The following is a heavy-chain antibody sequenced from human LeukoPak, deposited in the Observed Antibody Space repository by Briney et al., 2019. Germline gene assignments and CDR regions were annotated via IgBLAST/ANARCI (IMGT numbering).Heavy chain of an antibody. CDR2: ISGDGGST. CDR3: AKDIHYDYVWGSYRSGSDAFDI. D-gene: IGHD3-16*02. V-gene: IGHV3-43*02. Sequence: GGSLRLSCAASGFTFSSYGMHWVRQAPGKGLEWVSLISGDGGSTYYADSVKGRFTISRDNSKNSLYLQMNSLRTEDTALYYCAKDIHYDYVWGSYRSGSDAFDIWGQGTMVTVSS. J-gene: IGHJ3*02. CDR1: GFTFSSYG.